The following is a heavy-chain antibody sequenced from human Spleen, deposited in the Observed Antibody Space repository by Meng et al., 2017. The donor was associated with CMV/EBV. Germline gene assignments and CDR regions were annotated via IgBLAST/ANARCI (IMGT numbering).Heavy chain of an antibody. CDR1: GGSFSGYY. V-gene: IGHV4-34*01. CDR3: ARQGDFWSGYYLYYYYGMDV. J-gene: IGHJ6*02. D-gene: IGHD3-3*01. CDR2: INHSGST. Sequence: GSLRLSCAVYGGSFSGYYWSWIRQPPGKGLEWIGEINHSGSTNYNPSLKSRVTISVDTSKNQFSLKLSSVTAADTAVYYCARQGDFWSGYYLYYYYGMDVWGQGTTVTVSS.